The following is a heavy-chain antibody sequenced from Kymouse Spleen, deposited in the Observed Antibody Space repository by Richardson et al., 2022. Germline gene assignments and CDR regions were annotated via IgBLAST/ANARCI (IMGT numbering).Heavy chain of an antibody. CDR2: INHSGST. CDR1: GGSFSGYY. CDR3: ARERSGYPFDY. D-gene: IGHD3-3*01. V-gene: IGHV4-34*01. Sequence: QVQLQQWGAGLLKPSETLSLTCAVYGGSFSGYYWSWIRQPPGKGLEWIGEINHSGSTNYNPSLKSRVTISVDTSKNQFSLKLSSVTAADTAVYYCARERSGYPFDYWGQGTLVTVSS. J-gene: IGHJ4*02.